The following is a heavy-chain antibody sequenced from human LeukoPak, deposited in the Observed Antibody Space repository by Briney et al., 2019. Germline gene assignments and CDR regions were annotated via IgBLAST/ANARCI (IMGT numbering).Heavy chain of an antibody. CDR1: GFTFSSYA. V-gene: IGHV3-30*04. Sequence: GRSLRLSCAASGFTFSSYAMHWVRQAPGKGLEWVALISHDGSNKYYADSVKGRFTISRDNSKNTLYLQMNSLRADDTAVYYCARGPNEWFGEFDNWGRGTLVTVSS. J-gene: IGHJ4*02. D-gene: IGHD3-10*01. CDR2: ISHDGSNK. CDR3: ARGPNEWFGEFDN.